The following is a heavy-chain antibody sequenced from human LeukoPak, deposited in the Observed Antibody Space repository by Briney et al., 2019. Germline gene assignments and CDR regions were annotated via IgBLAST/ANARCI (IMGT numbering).Heavy chain of an antibody. CDR2: ISVSSSNI. CDR3: ARESYWGSSAKGFDY. D-gene: IGHD7-27*01. V-gene: IGHV3-48*02. CDR1: GFTFTGYS. Sequence: EGSLRLSCAASGFTFTGYSMNWVRQAPGKGLEWVSYISVSSSNIYYADSVKGRFTIFRDNAKNSLYLQMNSLRDEDTAVYYCARESYWGSSAKGFDYWGQGTLVTVSS. J-gene: IGHJ4*02.